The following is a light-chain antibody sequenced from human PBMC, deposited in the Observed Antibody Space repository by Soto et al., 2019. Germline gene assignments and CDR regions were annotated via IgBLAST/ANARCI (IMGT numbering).Light chain of an antibody. CDR2: DVT. Sequence: QSALTQPASVSGSPEQSITISCTGTSSEVGGYNYFSWYQQHSGRAPKLIIYDVTNRPSGISNRFSGSESGNTASLTISGLHTEDEADYYCITLTSRHRYVFGPGTKLTVL. CDR1: SSEVGGYNY. J-gene: IGLJ1*01. V-gene: IGLV2-14*03. CDR3: ITLTSRHRYV.